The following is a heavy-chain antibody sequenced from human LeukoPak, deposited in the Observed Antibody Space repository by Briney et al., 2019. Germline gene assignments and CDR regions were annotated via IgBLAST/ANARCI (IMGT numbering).Heavy chain of an antibody. Sequence: GGSLRLSCAASGITSSSYWMSWVRQAPGKGLEWVANIKQDGSEKYYVDSEKGRFTISIDNANNSLYLQTNILRAGTTTPYYCARCRTGTTNCCDLWGQGTLVSVST. CDR3: ARCRTGTTNCCDL. D-gene: IGHD1-7*01. CDR2: IKQDGSEK. CDR1: GITSSSYW. V-gene: IGHV3-7*05. J-gene: IGHJ5*02.